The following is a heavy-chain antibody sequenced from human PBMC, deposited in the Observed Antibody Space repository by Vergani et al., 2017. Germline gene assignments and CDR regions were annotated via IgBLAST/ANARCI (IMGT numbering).Heavy chain of an antibody. V-gene: IGHV1-69*04. J-gene: IGHJ4*02. Sequence: QVQLVQSGAEVKKPGSSVKLSCKASGGTFSSYAISWVRQAPGQGLEWMGRIIPILGIANYAQKFQGRVTITADKSTSTAYMELSSLRSEDTAVYYCARETSDGRISLWGQGTLVTVSS. CDR1: GGTFSSYA. CDR3: ARETSDGRISL. D-gene: IGHD2/OR15-2a*01. CDR2: IIPILGIA.